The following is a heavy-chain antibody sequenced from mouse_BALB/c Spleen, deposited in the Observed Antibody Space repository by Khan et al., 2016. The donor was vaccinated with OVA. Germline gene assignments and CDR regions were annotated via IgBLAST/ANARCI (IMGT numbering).Heavy chain of an antibody. CDR3: ARRGYGNYWFAY. D-gene: IGHD2-1*01. V-gene: IGHV14-1*02. Sequence: VQLQQSGAELVRPGALVKLSCKASDFKIKDYYMYWVKQRPEQGLEWIGWIDPENGNTIYDPRFLGKASITADTSSNTAYLQLSSLTSEDTAVDYCARRGYGNYWFAYWGQGTLVTVSA. CDR2: IDPENGNT. CDR1: DFKIKDYY. J-gene: IGHJ3*01.